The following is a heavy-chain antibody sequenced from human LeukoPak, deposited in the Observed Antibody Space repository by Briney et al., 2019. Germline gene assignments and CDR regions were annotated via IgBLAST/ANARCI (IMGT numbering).Heavy chain of an antibody. CDR2: TNHSGST. V-gene: IGHV4-34*01. J-gene: IGHJ4*02. CDR1: GGPFSGYY. D-gene: IGHD3-3*01. CDR3: ARGRATYDFWSGYLFDY. Sequence: SETLSLTCAVYGGPFSGYYWNWIRQSPGKGLEWIGETNHSGSTNYNPSLKSGVTISVDTSKNPFSLKLSSVTAADTAVYYRARGRATYDFWSGYLFDYWGQGTLVTVSS.